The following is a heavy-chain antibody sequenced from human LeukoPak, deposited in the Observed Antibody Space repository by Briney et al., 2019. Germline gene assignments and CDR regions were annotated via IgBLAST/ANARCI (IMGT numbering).Heavy chain of an antibody. CDR1: GFTFSSYD. D-gene: IGHD6-13*01. J-gene: IGHJ4*02. CDR2: IGSAGDT. Sequence: PGGSLRLSCAASGFTFSSYDMHWVRQATGKGLEWVSGIGSAGDTYYSGSVKGRFTISRENAKNSLYLQMNSLRAGDTAVYYRARARFSSSWYQFDHWGQGTLVTVSS. V-gene: IGHV3-13*01. CDR3: ARARFSSSWYQFDH.